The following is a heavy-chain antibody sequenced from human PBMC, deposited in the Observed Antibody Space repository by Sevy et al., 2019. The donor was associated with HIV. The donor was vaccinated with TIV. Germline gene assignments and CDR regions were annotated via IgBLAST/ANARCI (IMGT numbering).Heavy chain of an antibody. D-gene: IGHD2-15*01. J-gene: IGHJ2*01. CDR1: GFSFSNAW. Sequence: GGSLRLSCAASGFSFSNAWMNWVRQAPGKGLEWVGRIKSKADSGPTDYAAPVKGRFTISREDSKKTLYLQMNSLKTEATAVYYGTTVPGRVVVAATLIHGNWYFDLWGRGTLVTVSS. V-gene: IGHV3-15*07. CDR2: IKSKADSGPT. CDR3: TTVPGRVVVAATLIHGNWYFDL.